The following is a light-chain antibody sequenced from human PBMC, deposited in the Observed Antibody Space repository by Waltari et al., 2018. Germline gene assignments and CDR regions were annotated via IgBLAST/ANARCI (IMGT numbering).Light chain of an antibody. J-gene: IGLJ2*01. CDR2: DVS. V-gene: IGLV2-11*01. Sequence: QSALTQPRSVSGSPGQSVPISCTGTSSDVGGYTYVSWYQQHPGKVPKLIISDVSERPSGVPDRFSGSKSGNTASLTISGLQAEDEADYYCCSYAGSYTYVVFGGGTKLTVL. CDR3: CSYAGSYTYVV. CDR1: SSDVGGYTY.